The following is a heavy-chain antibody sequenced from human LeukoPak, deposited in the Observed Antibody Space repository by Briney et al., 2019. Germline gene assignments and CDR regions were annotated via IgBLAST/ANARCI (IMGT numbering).Heavy chain of an antibody. Sequence: GASVKVSCKASGGTFSSYAISWVRQAPGQGLEWMGWIIAGNGNTKYSQNFQGRLTITRDTSASTAYMELISLKSEDTAVYYCARGRVYGDYVIDWFDPWGQGTLVTVSS. CDR1: GGTFSSYA. CDR3: ARGRVYGDYVIDWFDP. V-gene: IGHV1-3*01. CDR2: IIAGNGNT. D-gene: IGHD4-17*01. J-gene: IGHJ5*02.